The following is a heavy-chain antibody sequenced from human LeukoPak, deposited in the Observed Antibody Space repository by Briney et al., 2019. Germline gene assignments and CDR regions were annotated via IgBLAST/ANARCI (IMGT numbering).Heavy chain of an antibody. D-gene: IGHD2-15*01. Sequence: SETLSLTRTVSGGSIRSGNFFWSWIRQPAGKGLEWIGRIYTSGTTNYNPSLKSRITISRDTSRRQFSLQLSSVTAADTAVYYCARAPECTGGSCYYFDYWGQGTLVTVSP. V-gene: IGHV4-61*02. CDR2: IYTSGTT. CDR1: GGSIRSGNFF. CDR3: ARAPECTGGSCYYFDY. J-gene: IGHJ4*02.